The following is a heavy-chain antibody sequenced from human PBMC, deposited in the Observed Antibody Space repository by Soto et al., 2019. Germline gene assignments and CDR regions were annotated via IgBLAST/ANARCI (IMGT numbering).Heavy chain of an antibody. CDR1: GYTFTGYY. Sequence: ASVKVSCKASGYTFTGYYMHWVRQAPGQGLEWMGWINPNSGGTNYAQKFQGWVTMTRDTSISTAYMELSRLRSDDTAVYYCAREGIQLWLDYYYYYYGMDVWGQGTTVTVSS. J-gene: IGHJ6*02. CDR2: INPNSGGT. CDR3: AREGIQLWLDYYYYYYGMDV. D-gene: IGHD5-18*01. V-gene: IGHV1-2*04.